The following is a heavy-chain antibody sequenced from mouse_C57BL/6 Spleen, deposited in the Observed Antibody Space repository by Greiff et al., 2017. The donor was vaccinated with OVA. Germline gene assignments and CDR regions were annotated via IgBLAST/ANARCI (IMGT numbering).Heavy chain of an antibody. J-gene: IGHJ3*01. CDR1: GYTFTDYE. D-gene: IGHD3-2*02. CDR2: IDPETGGT. Sequence: VQLQQSGAELVRPGASVTLSCKASGYTFTDYEMHWVKQTPVHGLEWIGAIDPETGGTAYNQKFKGKAILTADKSSSTAYMAIRCLTSEDSAVYYCTRGSAGYAWFAYWGQGTLVTVSA. CDR3: TRGSAGYAWFAY. V-gene: IGHV1-15*01.